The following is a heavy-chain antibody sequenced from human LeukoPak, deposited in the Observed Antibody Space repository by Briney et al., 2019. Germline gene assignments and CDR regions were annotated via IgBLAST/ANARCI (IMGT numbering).Heavy chain of an antibody. J-gene: IGHJ4*02. D-gene: IGHD6-13*01. V-gene: IGHV3-48*03. Sequence: PGGSLRLSCVVSGFTFSSYEMNWVRQAPGKGLEWVSYISSSGRTIYYADSVKGRFTISRDNSKNTLYLQMNSLRAEDTAVYYCARDLDSSSSFDYWGQGTLVTVSS. CDR1: GFTFSSYE. CDR3: ARDLDSSSSFDY. CDR2: ISSSGRTI.